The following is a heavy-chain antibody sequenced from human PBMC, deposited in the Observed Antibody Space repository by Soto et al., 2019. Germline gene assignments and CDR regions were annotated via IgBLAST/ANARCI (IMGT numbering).Heavy chain of an antibody. J-gene: IGHJ4*02. V-gene: IGHV1-18*01. CDR1: GYDFTNWG. CDR2: ISGYNGNT. CDR3: ARGIVGRGEMAAVLSDY. Sequence: QVQLVQSGAEVKRPGASVKVSCKASGYDFTNWGLSWVRQAPGQGREWMGWISGYNGNTNYAQKFQGRVTMTTDTFTTTGYMELWGLTSDDTAVYYCARGIVGRGEMAAVLSDYWGQGTLVTVSS. D-gene: IGHD3-3*02.